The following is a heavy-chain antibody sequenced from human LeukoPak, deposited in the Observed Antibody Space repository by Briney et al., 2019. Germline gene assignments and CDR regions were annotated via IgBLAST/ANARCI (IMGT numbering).Heavy chain of an antibody. CDR1: GFTFSSYS. CDR2: IGSSSSYI. D-gene: IGHD5-18*01. V-gene: IGHV3-21*01. J-gene: IGHJ4*02. Sequence: PGGSLRLSCAASGFTFSSYSMNWVRQAPGKGLEWVSSIGSSSSYIYYADSVKGRFTISRDNAKNSLHLQMYSLRAEDTAVYYCAASTKHTAMVDYWGQGTLVTVSS. CDR3: AASTKHTAMVDY.